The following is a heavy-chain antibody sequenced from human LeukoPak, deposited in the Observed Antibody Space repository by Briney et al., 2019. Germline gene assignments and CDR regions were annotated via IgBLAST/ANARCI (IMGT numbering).Heavy chain of an antibody. J-gene: IGHJ3*02. Sequence: PSETLSLTCTVSGGSISSSSHYWGWIRQPPGKGLEWIVNIYYSGSTYYNPSLKSRVTISVDTSKNQFSLKLGSVTAADTAVYYCARRPYYDSSGYSPAAFDIWGQGTMVTVSS. CDR3: ARRPYYDSSGYSPAAFDI. V-gene: IGHV4-39*01. CDR1: GGSISSSSHY. CDR2: IYYSGST. D-gene: IGHD3-22*01.